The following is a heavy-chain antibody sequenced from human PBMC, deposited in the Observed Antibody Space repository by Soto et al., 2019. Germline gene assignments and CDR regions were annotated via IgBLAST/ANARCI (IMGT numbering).Heavy chain of an antibody. Sequence: PSETLSLTCTVSGGSISSYYWSWIRQPPGKGLEWIGYIYYSGSTDYNPSLKSRVTISVDTSKNQFSLKLSSVTAADTAVYYCAIDKGYCGGDCYSGGYYYYMDVWGKGTTVTVSS. CDR1: GGSISSYY. CDR2: IYYSGST. CDR3: AIDKGYCGGDCYSGGYYYYMDV. J-gene: IGHJ6*03. V-gene: IGHV4-59*01. D-gene: IGHD2-21*01.